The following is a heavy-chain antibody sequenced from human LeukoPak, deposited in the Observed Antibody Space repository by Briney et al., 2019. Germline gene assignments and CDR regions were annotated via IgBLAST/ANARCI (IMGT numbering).Heavy chain of an antibody. D-gene: IGHD4-17*01. CDR2: IYYSGST. CDR1: GGSISSYY. Sequence: SETLSLTCTVSGGSISSYYWSWIRQPPGKGLEWIGHIYYSGSTNYNPSLKSRVTISVDTSKNQFSLKLSSVTAADTAVYYCASRDTTSYWYFDLWGRGTLVTVSS. J-gene: IGHJ2*01. CDR3: ASRDTTSYWYFDL. V-gene: IGHV4-59*01.